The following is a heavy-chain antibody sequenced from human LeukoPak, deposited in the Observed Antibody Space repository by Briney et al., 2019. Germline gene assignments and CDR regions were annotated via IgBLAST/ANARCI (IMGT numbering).Heavy chain of an antibody. Sequence: GGSLRLSCAASGFTVSNNYMSWVRQAPGKGLEWVSVIYSGGSTYYADSVKGRFTISRHNSKNTLYLQMNSLRAEDTAVYYCATRSDVEMATIVGDAFDIWGQGTMVTVSS. D-gene: IGHD5-24*01. CDR2: IYSGGST. J-gene: IGHJ3*02. CDR1: GFTVSNNY. CDR3: ATRSDVEMATIVGDAFDI. V-gene: IGHV3-53*04.